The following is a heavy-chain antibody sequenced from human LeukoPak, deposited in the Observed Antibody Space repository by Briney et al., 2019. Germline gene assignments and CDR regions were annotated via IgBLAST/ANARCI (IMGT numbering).Heavy chain of an antibody. CDR1: GFTFSNAW. J-gene: IGHJ1*01. Sequence: PGGSLRLSCAASGFTFSNAWMSWVRQAPGKGLEWVGRIKSKTDDGTTDYAAPVKGRFTISRDDSTNTLYLQMNSLKTEDTAVYYCTTDLKWLGTFTDFQHWGQGTLVTVSS. D-gene: IGHD6-19*01. CDR2: IKSKTDDGTT. CDR3: TTDLKWLGTFTDFQH. V-gene: IGHV3-15*01.